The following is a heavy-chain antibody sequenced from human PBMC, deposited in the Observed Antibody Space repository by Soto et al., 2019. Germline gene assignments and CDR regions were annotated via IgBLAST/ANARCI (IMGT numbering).Heavy chain of an antibody. J-gene: IGHJ4*02. CDR2: IYYNDDR. CDR3: AHSDGGYEIISFDF. D-gene: IGHD5-12*01. V-gene: IGHV2-5*01. Sequence: QITLQESGPTLVKPTQTLTLTCTFSGFSFTTAGVAVGWIRQTPGGALEWLTLIYYNDDRRFSPSLKTRLTITGDTPKNHVVLSLTNVDPGDTATYFCAHSDGGYEIISFDFWGQGIPVTVSS. CDR1: GFSFTTAGVA.